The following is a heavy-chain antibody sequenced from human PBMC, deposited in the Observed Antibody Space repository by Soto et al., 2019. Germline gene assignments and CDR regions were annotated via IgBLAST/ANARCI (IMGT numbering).Heavy chain of an antibody. J-gene: IGHJ5*02. CDR2: FFYSGST. V-gene: IGHV4-61*01. CDR3: ARGGPIVIVPADALRFDP. Sequence: QVQLQESGPGLVKPSETLSLTCSVSGVSVSSVSYYWNWIRQAPGKGLEWIGYFFYSGSTNYNPSLKSRVTISVDTSKNQCSLKLTSMTAADTAVYYCARGGPIVIVPADALRFDPWGQGTLVTVSS. CDR1: GVSVSSVSYY. D-gene: IGHD2-2*01.